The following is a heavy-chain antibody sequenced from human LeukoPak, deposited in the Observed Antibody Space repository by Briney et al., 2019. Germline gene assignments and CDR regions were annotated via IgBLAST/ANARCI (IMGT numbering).Heavy chain of an antibody. CDR3: ARAERNPVEMATMD. V-gene: IGHV1-8*02. J-gene: IGHJ4*02. CDR2: MNPNSGNT. Sequence: ASVKVSCKASGYTFTGYYMHWVRQATGQGLEWMGWMNPNSGNTGYAQKFQGRVNMTRNTSISTAYMELSSLRSEDTAVYYCARAERNPVEMATMDWGQGTLVTVSS. CDR1: GYTFTGYY. D-gene: IGHD5-24*01.